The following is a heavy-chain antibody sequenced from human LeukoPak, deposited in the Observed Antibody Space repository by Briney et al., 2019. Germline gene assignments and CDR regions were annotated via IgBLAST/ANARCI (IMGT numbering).Heavy chain of an antibody. V-gene: IGHV3-30*03. CDR2: ISYDGSNK. D-gene: IGHD2-2*01. Sequence: GGSLRLSCAASGFTFSSYGMHWVRQAPGKGLEWVAVISYDGSNKYYADSVKGRFTISRDNSKNTLYLQMNSLRAEDTAVYYCAREDCSSTSCQHYYGMDVWGQGTTVTVSS. J-gene: IGHJ6*02. CDR3: AREDCSSTSCQHYYGMDV. CDR1: GFTFSSYG.